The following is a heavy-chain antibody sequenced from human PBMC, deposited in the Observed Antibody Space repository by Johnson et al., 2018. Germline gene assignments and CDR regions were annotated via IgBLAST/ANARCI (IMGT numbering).Heavy chain of an antibody. Sequence: QVQLQQWGAGLLKPSETLSLTCAVYGGSFSGYYWSWIRQPPGKGLEWIGEINHSGSTNYNPSLKSRVTISVDTSKNQFSLKLSSVTAADTDVYYCAGGYLLVDPTQTYGMDGWGQGTTVTVSS. CDR3: AGGYLLVDPTQTYGMDG. J-gene: IGHJ6*02. V-gene: IGHV4-34*01. CDR2: INHSGST. D-gene: IGHD3-3*01. CDR1: GGSFSGYY.